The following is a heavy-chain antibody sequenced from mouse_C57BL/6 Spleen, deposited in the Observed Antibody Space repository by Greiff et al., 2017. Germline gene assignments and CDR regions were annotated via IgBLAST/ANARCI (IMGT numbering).Heavy chain of an antibody. Sequence: QVHVKQSGAELVKPGASVKISCKASGYAFRSYWMNWVKQRPGKGLEWIGQIYPGDGDTTYNGKFKGKATLTADKSSSTAYMQLSSLTSEDSAVYFCARNMGYGYDRTHAMDYWGQGTSVTVSS. CDR2: IYPGDGDT. J-gene: IGHJ4*01. CDR3: ARNMGYGYDRTHAMDY. D-gene: IGHD2-2*01. V-gene: IGHV1-80*01. CDR1: GYAFRSYW.